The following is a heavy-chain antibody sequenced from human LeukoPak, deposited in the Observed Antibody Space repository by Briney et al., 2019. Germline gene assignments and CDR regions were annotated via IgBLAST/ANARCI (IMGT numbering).Heavy chain of an antibody. CDR2: IYYSGST. CDR1: GRSISSYY. Sequence: SETLSLTCTVSGRSISSYYWSWIRQPPGKGLEWIGYIYYSGSTNYNPSLKSRVTIQVDTSKNQFSLKLSSVTAADTAVYYCGRGTQPKDAFDIWGQGTMVTVSS. V-gene: IGHV4-59*01. CDR3: GRGTQPKDAFDI. J-gene: IGHJ3*02. D-gene: IGHD2-2*01.